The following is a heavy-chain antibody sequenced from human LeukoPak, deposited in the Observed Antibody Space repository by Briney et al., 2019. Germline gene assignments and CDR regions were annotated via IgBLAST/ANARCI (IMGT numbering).Heavy chain of an antibody. CDR3: ARPSDGEYYFDY. CDR2: IYYSGST. D-gene: IGHD3-10*01. Sequence: SETLFLTCTVSGGSISSSSYYWGWIRQPPGKGLEWIGSIYYSGSTYYNPSLKSRVTISVDTSKNQFSLKLSSVTAADTAVYYCARPSDGEYYFDYWGQGTLVTVSS. V-gene: IGHV4-39*01. CDR1: GGSISSSSYY. J-gene: IGHJ4*02.